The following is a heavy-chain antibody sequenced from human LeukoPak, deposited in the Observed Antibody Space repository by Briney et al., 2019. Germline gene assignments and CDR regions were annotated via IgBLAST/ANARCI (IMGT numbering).Heavy chain of an antibody. CDR2: ISAYNGNT. Sequence: ASVKVSCKASGYTFTSYGISWVRQAPGQGLEWMGWISAYNGNTNYAQKLQGRVTMTTDTSTSTAYMELSRLRSDDTAVYYCARGAGTTGGGYYYYYMDVWGKGTTVTISS. V-gene: IGHV1-18*01. CDR3: ARGAGTTGGGYYYYYMDV. D-gene: IGHD1-1*01. J-gene: IGHJ6*03. CDR1: GYTFTSYG.